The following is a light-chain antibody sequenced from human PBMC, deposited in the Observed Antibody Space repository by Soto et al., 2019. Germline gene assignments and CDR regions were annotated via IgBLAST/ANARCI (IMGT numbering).Light chain of an antibody. Sequence: DIVMTQSPDSLAVSLGERATLSCRASQSVSSSYLAWYQLKPGQAPRLLIYGASSRATGIPDRFSGSGSGTDFTLTISRLDPEDFAVYFCQQYGSSPRTFGQGTKVDI. V-gene: IGKV3-20*01. CDR3: QQYGSSPRT. J-gene: IGKJ1*01. CDR2: GAS. CDR1: QSVSSSY.